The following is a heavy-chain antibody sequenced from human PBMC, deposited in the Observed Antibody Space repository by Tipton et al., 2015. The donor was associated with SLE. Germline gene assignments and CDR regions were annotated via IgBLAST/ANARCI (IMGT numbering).Heavy chain of an antibody. V-gene: IGHV3-30-3*01. D-gene: IGHD6-19*01. CDR3: ASSGWPGNY. CDR2: ISYDGSNK. CDR1: GFTFSSYA. Sequence: SLRLSCAASGFTFSSYAMHWARQAPGKGLEWVAVISYDGSNKYYADSVKGRFTISRDNSKNTLYLQMNSLRAEDTAVYYCASSGWPGNYWGQGTLVTVSS. J-gene: IGHJ4*02.